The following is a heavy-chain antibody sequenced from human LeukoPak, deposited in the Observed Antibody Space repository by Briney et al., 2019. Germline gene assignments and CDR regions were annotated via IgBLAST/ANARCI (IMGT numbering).Heavy chain of an antibody. J-gene: IGHJ3*02. CDR3: ARWEDDSSGYYHHYAFDI. CDR2: IIPIFGTA. V-gene: IGHV1-69*01. CDR1: GCTFSSYA. Sequence: GASVKVSCKASGCTFSSYAISWVRQAPGQGLEWMGGIIPIFGTANYAQKFQGRVTITADESTSTAYMELSSLRSEDTAVYYCARWEDDSSGYYHHYAFDIWGQGTMVTVSS. D-gene: IGHD3-22*01.